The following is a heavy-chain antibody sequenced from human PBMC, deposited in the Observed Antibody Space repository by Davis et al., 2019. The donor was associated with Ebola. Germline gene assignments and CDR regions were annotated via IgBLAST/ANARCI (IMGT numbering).Heavy chain of an antibody. CDR2: ISYDGSNK. CDR3: ARLIGYSSNWFDP. J-gene: IGHJ5*02. CDR1: GFTFSSYG. V-gene: IGHV3-30*03. Sequence: GESLKISCAASGFTFSSYGMHWVRQAPGKGLEWVAVISYDGSNKYYADSVKGRFTISRDNSKNTLYLQMNSLRSEDTAVYYCARLIGYSSNWFDPWGQGTLVTVSS. D-gene: IGHD6-13*01.